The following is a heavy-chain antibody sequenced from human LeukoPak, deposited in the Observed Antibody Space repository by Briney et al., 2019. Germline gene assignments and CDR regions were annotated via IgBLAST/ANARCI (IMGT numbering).Heavy chain of an antibody. V-gene: IGHV4-59*08. CDR3: ARLVDTEPEDGALGGYFDY. D-gene: IGHD1-26*01. CDR1: GGSISSYY. CDR2: IYYSGST. Sequence: SETLSLTCTVSGGSISSYYWSWIRQPPGKGLEWIGYIYYSGSTNYNPSLKSRVTISVDTSKNQFSLKLSSVTAADTAVYYCARLVDTEPEDGALGGYFDYWGQGTLVTVSS. J-gene: IGHJ4*02.